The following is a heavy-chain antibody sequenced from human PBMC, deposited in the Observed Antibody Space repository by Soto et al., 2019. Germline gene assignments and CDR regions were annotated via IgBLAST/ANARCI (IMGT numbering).Heavy chain of an antibody. Sequence: EVQLLESGGDLVQPGGSLRLACAASGFSFSSYAMVWVRQAPGKGLEWVSVISARGGSSYFEDSVKGRFTISRDNSKNVLSLEMNSLRAEDTDIYFCAKGSIEYSASVDHWGQVTLFLVSA. D-gene: IGHD5-12*01. V-gene: IGHV3-23*01. CDR3: AKGSIEYSASVDH. CDR2: ISARGGSS. CDR1: GFSFSSYA. J-gene: IGHJ4*02.